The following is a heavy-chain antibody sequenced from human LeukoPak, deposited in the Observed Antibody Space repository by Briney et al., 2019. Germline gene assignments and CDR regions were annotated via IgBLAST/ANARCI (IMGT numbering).Heavy chain of an antibody. D-gene: IGHD3-22*01. CDR2: ISRNGGST. CDR3: ARDLNSGYYPYYFDY. Sequence: GGSLRLSCAASGFTFSSYVMYWVRQAPGKGLEYVSSISRNGGSTYYANSVKGRFTISRDNAKKSLYLQMNSLRDEDTAVYYCARDLNSGYYPYYFDYWGQGTLVTVSS. J-gene: IGHJ4*02. V-gene: IGHV3-64*01. CDR1: GFTFSSYV.